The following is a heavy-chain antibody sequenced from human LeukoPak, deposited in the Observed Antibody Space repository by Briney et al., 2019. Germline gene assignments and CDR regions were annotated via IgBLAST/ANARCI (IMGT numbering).Heavy chain of an antibody. J-gene: IGHJ3*02. Sequence: PSETLSLTCTVSGGSINNYFWSWFRQSPGKGLEWIAYIYYSGRTKYNPSLQSRVTISVDTSKNQFSLKLDSVTAADAAVYYCARAPRITMIVVVITGAFDIWGQGTMVTVSS. CDR1: GGSINNYF. D-gene: IGHD3-22*01. CDR3: ARAPRITMIVVVITGAFDI. CDR2: IYYSGRT. V-gene: IGHV4-59*08.